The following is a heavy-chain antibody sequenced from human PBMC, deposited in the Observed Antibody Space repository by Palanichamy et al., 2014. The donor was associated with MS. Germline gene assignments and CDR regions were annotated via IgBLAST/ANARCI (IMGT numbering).Heavy chain of an antibody. V-gene: IGHV3-30*18. J-gene: IGHJ2*01. CDR1: GFTFSTYD. Sequence: QVQLVESGGGVVQPGRSLRLSCVASGFTFSTYDMHWVRQAPGKGLEWVAVISYDGRNQYYADSVKGRFTISRDNSKNTLYLQMNSLRPEDTAAYYCAKVNRCSDETCYSLYWYVDVWGRGTLVTVSS. CDR2: ISYDGRNQ. D-gene: IGHD2-15*01. CDR3: AKVNRCSDETCYSLYWYVDV.